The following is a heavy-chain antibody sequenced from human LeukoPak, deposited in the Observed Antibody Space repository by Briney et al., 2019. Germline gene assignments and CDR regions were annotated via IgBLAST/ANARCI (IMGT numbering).Heavy chain of an antibody. V-gene: IGHV3-74*01. Sequence: QPGGSLRLSCAASGFTFSSYWMHWVRQAPGKGLVWVSRINSGGSSTSYADSVKGRFTISRDNAKNTLYLQMNSLRAEDTAVYYCARDYGDYVDAFDIWGQGTMVTVSS. CDR2: INSGGSST. D-gene: IGHD4-17*01. J-gene: IGHJ3*02. CDR1: GFTFSSYW. CDR3: ARDYGDYVDAFDI.